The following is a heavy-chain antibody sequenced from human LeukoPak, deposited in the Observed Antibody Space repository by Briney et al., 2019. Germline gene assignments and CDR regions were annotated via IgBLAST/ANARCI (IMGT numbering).Heavy chain of an antibody. J-gene: IGHJ4*02. CDR1: GFTFSSYE. CDR3: ARGVLARGSSGWYFDY. V-gene: IGHV3-48*03. Sequence: GGSLRLSCAASGFTFSSYEMNWVRQAPGKGLEWVSYISSSGSNIYYADSVKGRFTISRDNSKNTLYLQMGSLRAEDMAVYYCARGVLARGSSGWYFDYWGQGTLVTVSS. D-gene: IGHD6-19*01. CDR2: ISSSGSNI.